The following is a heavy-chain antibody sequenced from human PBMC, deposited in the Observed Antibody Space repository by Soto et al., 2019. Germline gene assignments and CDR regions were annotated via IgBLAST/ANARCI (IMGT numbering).Heavy chain of an antibody. CDR3: ARVIDY. Sequence: SETLSLTCTVSGGSVSSGSYYWSWIRQPPGKGLEWIGYIYYSGSTNYNPSLKSRVTISVDTSKNQFSLKLSSVTAADTAVYYCARVIDYWGQGTLVTVS. CDR1: GGSVSSGSYY. J-gene: IGHJ4*02. V-gene: IGHV4-61*01. CDR2: IYYSGST.